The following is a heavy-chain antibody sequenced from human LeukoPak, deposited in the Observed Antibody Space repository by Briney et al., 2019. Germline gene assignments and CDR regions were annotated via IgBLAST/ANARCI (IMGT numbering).Heavy chain of an antibody. Sequence: PGRSLTLSCAASGFTFSSFGMHWVRQAPGKGLEWVAVIWYDASDRYYADSVKGRFTISRDNSKNTLYLQMNSLRAEDTAVYYCARGHVGMVRGVIRTYYYYGMDVWGQGTTVTVS. CDR2: IWYDASDR. D-gene: IGHD3-10*01. CDR3: ARGHVGMVRGVIRTYYYYGMDV. V-gene: IGHV3-33*01. CDR1: GFTFSSFG. J-gene: IGHJ6*02.